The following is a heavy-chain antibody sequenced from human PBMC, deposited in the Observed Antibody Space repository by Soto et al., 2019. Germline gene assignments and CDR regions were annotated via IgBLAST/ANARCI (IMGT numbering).Heavy chain of an antibody. V-gene: IGHV4-4*07. CDR3: ARAPPYYYGLDV. CDR1: GGSISSYY. Sequence: SETLSLTCTVSGGSISSYYWTWIRQPAGEGLEWIGRIYSGGSTNYNPSLKSRVTMSVDTSKNQFSLKLSSVTAADTAVYYCARAPPYYYGLDVWGQGTTVTVSS. CDR2: IYSGGST. J-gene: IGHJ6*02.